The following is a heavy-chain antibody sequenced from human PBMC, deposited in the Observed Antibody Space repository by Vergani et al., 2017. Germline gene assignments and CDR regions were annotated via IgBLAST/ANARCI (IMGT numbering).Heavy chain of an antibody. CDR3: ARRQIGTTVRGFDY. Sequence: QLQLQESGPGLLKPSETLSLTCSVSGTSISGSSDYWGWIRQPPGKGLEWIGSIFYTGTSYYNPSLESRATNSVDTSKNQFSLKLKSVTAADTAVYYCARRQIGTTVRGFDYWGQGTLVTVSS. CDR2: IFYTGTS. J-gene: IGHJ4*02. V-gene: IGHV4-39*01. CDR1: GTSISGSSDY. D-gene: IGHD4-11*01.